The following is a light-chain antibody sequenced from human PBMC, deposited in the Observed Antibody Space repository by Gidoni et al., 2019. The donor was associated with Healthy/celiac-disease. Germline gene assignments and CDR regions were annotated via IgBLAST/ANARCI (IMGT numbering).Light chain of an antibody. V-gene: IGKV2-40*01. Sequence: SGVPDRSSGSGSGTDFTLKISRVEAEDVGVYYCMQRIEFPSGTFGQGTKVEIK. CDR3: MQRIEFPSGT. J-gene: IGKJ1*01.